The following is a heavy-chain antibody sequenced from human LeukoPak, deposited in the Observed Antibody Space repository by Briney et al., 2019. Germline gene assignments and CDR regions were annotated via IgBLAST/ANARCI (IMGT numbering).Heavy chain of an antibody. J-gene: IGHJ4*02. CDR2: ISGSGGST. CDR3: AKDRWYGGDRSLFDY. Sequence: GGTLRLSCAASGFTFSSYGMSWVRQAPGKGLEWVSAISGSGGSTYYADSVKGRFTISRDNSKNTLYLQMNSLRAEDTAVYYCAKDRWYGGDRSLFDYWGQGTLVTVSS. D-gene: IGHD6-13*01. V-gene: IGHV3-23*01. CDR1: GFTFSSYG.